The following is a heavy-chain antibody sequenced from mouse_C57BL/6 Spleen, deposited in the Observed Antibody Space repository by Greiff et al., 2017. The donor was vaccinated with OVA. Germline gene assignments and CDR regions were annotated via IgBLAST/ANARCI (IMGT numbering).Heavy chain of an antibody. CDR2: IDPSDSET. CDR3: ARCYGSSYEYFDV. V-gene: IGHV1-52*01. D-gene: IGHD1-1*01. CDR1: GYTFTSYW. J-gene: IGHJ1*03. Sequence: QVQLQQPGAELVRPGSSVKLSCKASGYTFTSYWMHWVKQRPIQGLEWIGNIDPSDSETHYNQKFKDKATLTVDKSSSTAYMQLSSLTSEDSAVYYCARCYGSSYEYFDVWGTGTTVTVSS.